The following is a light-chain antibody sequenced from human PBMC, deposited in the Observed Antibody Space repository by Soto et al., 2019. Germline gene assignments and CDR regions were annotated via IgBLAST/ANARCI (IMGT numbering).Light chain of an antibody. CDR1: TGAVTTGYY. CDR3: LLHYDGGAGV. Sequence: QTVVTQESSMTVSPGGSVTLTCALSTGAVTTGYYPNWFQQKPGQAPRALIHSTSQKHSWTPARFSGSLLGAKAALTLSGAQPEDEAEYYCLLHYDGGAGVFGGGTKLTVL. V-gene: IGLV7-43*01. J-gene: IGLJ3*02. CDR2: STS.